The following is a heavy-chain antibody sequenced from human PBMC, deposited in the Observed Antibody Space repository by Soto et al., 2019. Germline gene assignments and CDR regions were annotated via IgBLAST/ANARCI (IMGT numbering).Heavy chain of an antibody. CDR2: ISSSSSYI. D-gene: IGHD3-3*01. V-gene: IGHV3-21*01. CDR1: GFTFSSYS. Sequence: GGSLRLSCAASGFTFSSYSMNWVRQAPGKGLEWVSSISSSSSYIYYADSVKGRFTISRDNAKNSLYLQMNSLRAEDTAVYYCAREGITIFGVVITPFDYWGQGTLVTVSS. J-gene: IGHJ4*02. CDR3: AREGITIFGVVITPFDY.